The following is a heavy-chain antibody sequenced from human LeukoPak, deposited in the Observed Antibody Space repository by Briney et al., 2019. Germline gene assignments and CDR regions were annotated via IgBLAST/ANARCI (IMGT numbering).Heavy chain of an antibody. CDR3: ATDLTDLRWQIS. D-gene: IGHD4-23*01. CDR1: GYTLTELS. CDR2: FDPEDGET. V-gene: IGHV1-24*01. J-gene: IGHJ4*02. Sequence: GASVKVSCKVSGYTLTELSMHWVRQAPGKGLEWMGGFDPEDGETIYAQKFQGRVTMTEDTSTDTAYMELSSLRSEDTAVYYCATDLTDLRWQISWGQGTLVTVSS.